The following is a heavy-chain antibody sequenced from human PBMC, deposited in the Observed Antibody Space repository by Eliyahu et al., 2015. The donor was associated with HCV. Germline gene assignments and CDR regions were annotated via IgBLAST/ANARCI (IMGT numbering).Heavy chain of an antibody. J-gene: IGHJ4*02. D-gene: IGHD2-21*01. Sequence: QVQVVQSGAEVKKPGASVKVSCKASGYTFMSYQMHWVRQAPGQGLEWLGIINPRGGSARYARKFEGRVTLTRETSTNTVNMELSSLRSDDTAVYYCARAGDGDSPYVLTYWGQGTLVTVSS. CDR1: GYTFMSYQ. V-gene: IGHV1-46*01. CDR2: INPRGGSA. CDR3: ARAGDGDSPYVLTY.